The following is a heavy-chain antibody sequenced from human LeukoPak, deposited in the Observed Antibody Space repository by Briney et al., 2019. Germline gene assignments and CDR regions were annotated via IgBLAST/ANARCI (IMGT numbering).Heavy chain of an antibody. Sequence: GGSLRLSCAASGFTFSAFAMTWVRQAPGKGLEWVSTITDDGYNTYSADSVKGRITFSRDNSKNTLSLQLGSLRAEDTAVYYCAKDLSYTSGASDHWGQGTLVTVSS. V-gene: IGHV3-23*01. J-gene: IGHJ4*02. CDR3: AKDLSYTSGASDH. CDR2: ITDDGYNT. D-gene: IGHD6-19*01. CDR1: GFTFSAFA.